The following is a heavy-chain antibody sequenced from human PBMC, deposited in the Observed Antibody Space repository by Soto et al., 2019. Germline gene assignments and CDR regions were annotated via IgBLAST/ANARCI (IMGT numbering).Heavy chain of an antibody. J-gene: IGHJ4*02. CDR3: ARVFPSYGSGSYSH. CDR1: GVTFSSYA. D-gene: IGHD3-10*01. Sequence: SLRLSCAAAGVTFSSYAMHLVRQAPGKGLEWVAVISYDGSNKYYADSVKGRFTISRDNSKNTLYLQMNSLRAEDTAVYYCARVFPSYGSGSYSHWGQGTLVTVSS. V-gene: IGHV3-30-3*01. CDR2: ISYDGSNK.